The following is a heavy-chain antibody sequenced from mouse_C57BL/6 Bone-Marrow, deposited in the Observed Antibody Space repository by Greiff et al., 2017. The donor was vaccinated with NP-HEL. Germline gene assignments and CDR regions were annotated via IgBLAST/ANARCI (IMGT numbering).Heavy chain of an antibody. CDR2: INPNNGGT. CDR1: GYTFTDYY. Sequence: EVQPQQSGPELVKPGASVKISCKASGYTFTDYYMNWVKQSHGKSLEWIGDINPNNGGTSYNQKFKGKATLTVDKSSSTAYMELRSLTSEDSAVYYCARQIYTVVATNFDVWGTGTTVTVSS. CDR3: ARQIYTVVATNFDV. V-gene: IGHV1-26*01. J-gene: IGHJ1*03. D-gene: IGHD1-1*01.